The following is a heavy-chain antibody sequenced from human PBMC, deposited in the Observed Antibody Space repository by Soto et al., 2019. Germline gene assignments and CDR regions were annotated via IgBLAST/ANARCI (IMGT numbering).Heavy chain of an antibody. Sequence: SETLSLTCAVSGGSISSGGYSWSWIRQPPGKGLEWIGYIYHSGSTYYNPSLKSRVTISVDRSKNQFSLKLSSVTAADTAVYYCASGIKSSIPWFDPWGQGTLVTVSS. J-gene: IGHJ5*02. CDR1: GGSISSGGYS. D-gene: IGHD2-21*01. V-gene: IGHV4-30-2*01. CDR3: ASGIKSSIPWFDP. CDR2: IYHSGST.